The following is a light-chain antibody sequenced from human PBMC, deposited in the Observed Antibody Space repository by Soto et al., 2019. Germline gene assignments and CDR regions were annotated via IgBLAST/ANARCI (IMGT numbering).Light chain of an antibody. CDR3: QQYVGSPST. J-gene: IGKJ1*01. CDR1: QSVGNNY. Sequence: EIVLTQSPGTLSLSPGERVTLSCRASQSVGNNYLAWYQQKPGQGPRLLIYDASSRATGIPDRFSGSASGTDFTLTISRLEPEDFAVYYCQQYVGSPSTFGQGTKVDIK. CDR2: DAS. V-gene: IGKV3-20*01.